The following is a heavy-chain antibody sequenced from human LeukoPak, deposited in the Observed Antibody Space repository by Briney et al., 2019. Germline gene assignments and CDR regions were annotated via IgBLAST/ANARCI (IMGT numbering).Heavy chain of an antibody. CDR1: GFTFSDYG. D-gene: IGHD3-3*01. J-gene: IGHJ4*02. V-gene: IGHV3-33*08. CDR2: VRFDGSDH. CDR3: ARDLYDHFLDY. Sequence: PGGSLRLSCAASGFTFSDYGIHWVRQAPGKGLQWVAVVRFDGSDHYHEDYVKGRFTISRDNSKNTVYLQMNSLRAEDTAVYYCARDLYDHFLDYWGQETVVTVSS.